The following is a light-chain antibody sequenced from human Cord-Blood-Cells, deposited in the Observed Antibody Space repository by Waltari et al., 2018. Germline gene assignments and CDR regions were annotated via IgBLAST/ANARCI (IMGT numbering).Light chain of an antibody. CDR1: QSISSW. J-gene: IGKJ1*01. V-gene: IGKV1-5*03. CDR3: KQCNSYLWT. CDR2: KAS. Sequence: DIQITQSPSTLSASVGDRVTITCRASQSISSWLAWYQQKPGKAPKLLTYKASSLASGVPSRFSGSGSGTEFTLTISSLQPDDFATYYCKQCNSYLWTFGQGTKVEIK.